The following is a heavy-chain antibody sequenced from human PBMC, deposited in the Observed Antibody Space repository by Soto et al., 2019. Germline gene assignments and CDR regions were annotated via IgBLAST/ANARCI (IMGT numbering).Heavy chain of an antibody. CDR1: GYSFANYT. J-gene: IGHJ4*02. CDR3: ARGGGYYGSGAYYRGYFDH. CDR2: LNPDTAST. Sequence: ASVKVSCKASGYSFANYTIHWVRQAPGQGLEWMGWLNPDTASTKFSPKFQGRVIITRDKSANTAFTQLTSLTSEDTALYYCARGGGYYGSGAYYRGYFDHWGLGTLVTVSS. V-gene: IGHV1-3*01. D-gene: IGHD3-10*01.